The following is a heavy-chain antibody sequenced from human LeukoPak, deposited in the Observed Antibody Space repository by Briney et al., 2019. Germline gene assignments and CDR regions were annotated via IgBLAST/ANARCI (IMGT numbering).Heavy chain of an antibody. CDR2: IYYSGST. CDR1: GGSISSYY. V-gene: IGHV4-59*12. CDR3: ARRPRYYYYYMDV. J-gene: IGHJ6*03. Sequence: SETLSLTCTVSGGSISSYYWSWIRQPPGKGLEWIGYIYYSGSTNYNPSLKSRVTISVDTSKNQFSLKLSSVTAADTAVYYCARRPRYYYYYMDVWGKGTTVTISS.